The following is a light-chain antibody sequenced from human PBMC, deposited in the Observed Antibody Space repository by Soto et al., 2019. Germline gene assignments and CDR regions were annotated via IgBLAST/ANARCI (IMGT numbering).Light chain of an antibody. CDR2: GAS. Sequence: EIVMTQSPGTVSVSPGERVTLSCRASQSLGTNLAWYQQTPGQAPRLLIYGASTRATDVPARFSGSGSGTEFTLTISRLEPEDFALYYCQHYVERSPITFGQGTRLEIK. V-gene: IGKV3-15*01. J-gene: IGKJ5*01. CDR1: QSLGTN. CDR3: QHYVERSPIT.